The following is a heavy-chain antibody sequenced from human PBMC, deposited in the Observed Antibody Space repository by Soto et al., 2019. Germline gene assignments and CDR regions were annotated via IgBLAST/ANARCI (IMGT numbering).Heavy chain of an antibody. J-gene: IGHJ6*02. V-gene: IGHV3-21*01. CDR1: GFTFSSYT. D-gene: IGHD3-3*01. CDR2: ISSSSSYI. CDR3: AREGIDDFWSGYYTPYGMDV. Sequence: GGSLRLSCAGSGFTFSSYTMNWVRKAPGKGLEWVSSISSSSSYIYYADSVKGRFTISRDNAKNSLYLQMNSLRAEDTAVYYCAREGIDDFWSGYYTPYGMDVWGQGTTVTVSS.